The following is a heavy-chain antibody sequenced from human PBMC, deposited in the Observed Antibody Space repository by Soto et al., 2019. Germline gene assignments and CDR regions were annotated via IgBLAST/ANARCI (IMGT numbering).Heavy chain of an antibody. V-gene: IGHV4-39*01. CDR3: ARQSLVSLWFAEFSP. J-gene: IGHJ5*02. CDR2: IFYSGTT. Sequence: PSETLSLTCTVSGGSISSNNYYWGWIRQPPGKGLEWIGSIFYSGTTYYNPSLKSRVTISGDRSRNQFSLKLTAVTAADTALYYCARQSLVSLWFAEFSPWGQGTLVTVSS. D-gene: IGHD3-10*01. CDR1: GGSISSNNYY.